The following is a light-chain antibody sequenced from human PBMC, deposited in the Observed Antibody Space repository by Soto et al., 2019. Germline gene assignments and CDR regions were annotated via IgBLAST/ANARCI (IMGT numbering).Light chain of an antibody. CDR1: QSVSSY. J-gene: IGKJ5*01. CDR3: QQYNSWPPIT. Sequence: EIVLTQSPATLSLSPGERATLSCRASQSVSSYLAWYQQKAGQAPRLLIYGASTRATGIPDRFSGSGSGTEFTLTISSLQSEDFAAYYCQQYNSWPPITFGQGTRLEIK. V-gene: IGKV3-15*01. CDR2: GAS.